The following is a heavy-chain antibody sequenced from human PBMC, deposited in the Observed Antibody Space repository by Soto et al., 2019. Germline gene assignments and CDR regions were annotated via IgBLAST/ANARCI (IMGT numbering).Heavy chain of an antibody. CDR2: INHSGST. V-gene: IGHV4-34*01. CDR3: VRLVVAAYYYYYGMDV. J-gene: IGHJ6*02. D-gene: IGHD2-15*01. CDR1: GGSFSGYY. Sequence: SETLSLTCAVYGGSFSGYYWSWIRQPPGKGLEWIGEINHSGSTNYNPSLKSRVTISVDTSKNQFSLKLSSVTAADTAVYYCVRLVVAAYYYYYGMDVWGQGTRSPSP.